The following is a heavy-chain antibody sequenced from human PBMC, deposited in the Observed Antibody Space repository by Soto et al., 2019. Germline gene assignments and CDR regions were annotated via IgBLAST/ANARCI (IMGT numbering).Heavy chain of an antibody. CDR2: IYYSGST. D-gene: IGHD3-22*01. CDR1: GGSISSRGYY. Sequence: SETLSLTCTVSGGSISSRGYYWGWIRQPPGKGLEWIGTIYYSGSTYYNPSLKSRVTISVDTSKNQFSLKLSSVTAADTAVYYCARAIGYYDSSGYYGAFDIWGQGTMVT. V-gene: IGHV4-39*07. J-gene: IGHJ3*02. CDR3: ARAIGYYDSSGYYGAFDI.